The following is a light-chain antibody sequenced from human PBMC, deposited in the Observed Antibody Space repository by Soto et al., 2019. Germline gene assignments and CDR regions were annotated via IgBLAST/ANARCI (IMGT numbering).Light chain of an antibody. J-gene: IGKJ5*01. Sequence: DIQMTQSPSSLSASVGDRVTITCRASQGITNNLAWYQQKPGKVPKLLIYAASTLQSGVPSRFSGSGSGTDFTLTISSLQPEDVATYYCQKYNSVPITFGQGTRLEMK. V-gene: IGKV1-27*01. CDR2: AAS. CDR3: QKYNSVPIT. CDR1: QGITNN.